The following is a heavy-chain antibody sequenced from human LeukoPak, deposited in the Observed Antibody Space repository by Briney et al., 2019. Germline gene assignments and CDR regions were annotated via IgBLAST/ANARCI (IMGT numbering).Heavy chain of an antibody. J-gene: IGHJ3*02. CDR1: GFTFDDYT. CDR3: AKDIHPGYSYGYGGPPLSNAFDI. V-gene: IGHV3-43*01. Sequence: GGSLRLSCAASGFTFDDYTMHWVRQAPGKGLEWVSLISWDGGSTYYADSVKGRFTISRDNSKNSLYLQMNSLRTEDTALYYCAKDIHPGYSYGYGGPPLSNAFDIWGQGTMVTVSS. D-gene: IGHD5-18*01. CDR2: ISWDGGST.